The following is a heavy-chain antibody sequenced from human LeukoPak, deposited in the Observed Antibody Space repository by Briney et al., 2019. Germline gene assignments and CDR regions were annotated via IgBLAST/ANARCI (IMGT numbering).Heavy chain of an antibody. D-gene: IGHD2-8*02. CDR2: ISALYGHT. J-gene: IGHJ4*02. V-gene: IGHV1-18*01. Sequence: ASVKVSCKASGYSFTRFGITWVRQAPGQGLDWMGWISALYGHTNYAQKFQGRVTMTTDTSTSTAYMELGSLRSDDTAVYYCARDFYHGHCAGLSCFLLDSWGQGALVIVSS. CDR3: ARDFYHGHCAGLSCFLLDS. CDR1: GYSFTRFG.